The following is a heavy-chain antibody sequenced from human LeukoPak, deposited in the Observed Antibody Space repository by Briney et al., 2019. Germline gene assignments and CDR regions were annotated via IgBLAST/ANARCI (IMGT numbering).Heavy chain of an antibody. CDR3: ANHLACGSTSCPPFDD. CDR2: ISNDGKYI. Sequence: GGSLRLSCVASGFTFSSYSMNWVRQAPGKGLEWVSSISNDGKYIYYADSVKGRFPISRDKAKSSLYLQMNSLRAEDTAVYYCANHLACGSTSCPPFDDWGQGTLVTVSS. J-gene: IGHJ4*02. CDR1: GFTFSSYS. D-gene: IGHD2-2*01. V-gene: IGHV3-21*01.